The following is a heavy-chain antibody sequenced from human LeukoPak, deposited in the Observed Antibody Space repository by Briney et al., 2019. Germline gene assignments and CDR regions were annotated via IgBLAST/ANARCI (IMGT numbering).Heavy chain of an antibody. CDR1: GFTLDDYG. V-gene: IGHV3-20*04. CDR2: INWNGGST. J-gene: IGHJ1*01. Sequence: GGSLRLSCAASGFTLDDYGMSWVRHAPEKGLEWGSGINWNGGSTGYADSVKGRFTISRDNAKNSLYLQMNSLRAEDTALYYCARNAVAGLAEYFQHWGQGTLVTVSS. CDR3: ARNAVAGLAEYFQH. D-gene: IGHD6-19*01.